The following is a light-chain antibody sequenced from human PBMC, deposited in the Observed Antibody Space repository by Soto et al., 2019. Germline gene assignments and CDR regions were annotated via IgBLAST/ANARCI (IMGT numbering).Light chain of an antibody. J-gene: IGKJ2*01. CDR2: LAS. Sequence: EIVMTQSPLSLPVTPGEPASISCRSSQSLLQSNGYNYLDWFLEEPGQSPQLLIYLASHRASGVPDRFSGSGSGTDFTLKISRVEAEDVGVYYCMQSLQSHTFGQGTKLEIK. V-gene: IGKV2-28*01. CDR1: QSLLQSNGYNY. CDR3: MQSLQSHT.